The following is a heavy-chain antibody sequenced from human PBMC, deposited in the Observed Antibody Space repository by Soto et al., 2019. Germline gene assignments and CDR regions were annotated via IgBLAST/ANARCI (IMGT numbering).Heavy chain of an antibody. V-gene: IGHV5-51*01. Sequence: GESLKISCKGSGYSFTSYWIGWVRQMPGKGLEWMGIIYPGDSDTRYSPSFQGQVTISADKSISTAYLQWSSLKASDTAMYYCARPSMVRGVLYGMDVWGQGTTVTVSS. D-gene: IGHD3-10*01. CDR2: IYPGDSDT. CDR1: GYSFTSYW. J-gene: IGHJ6*02. CDR3: ARPSMVRGVLYGMDV.